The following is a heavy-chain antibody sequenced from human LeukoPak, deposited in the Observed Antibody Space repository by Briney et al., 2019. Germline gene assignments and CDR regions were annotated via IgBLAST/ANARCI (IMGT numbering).Heavy chain of an antibody. CDR3: AKVGDGYNSIDY. D-gene: IGHD5-24*01. CDR2: ISGSGGST. Sequence: GGSLRLSRAASGFTFSSYAMSWVRQAPGKGLEWVSAISGSGGSTYYADSVKGRFTISRDNSKNTLYLQMNSLRAEDTAVYYCAKVGDGYNSIDYWGQGTLVTVSS. J-gene: IGHJ4*02. V-gene: IGHV3-23*01. CDR1: GFTFSSYA.